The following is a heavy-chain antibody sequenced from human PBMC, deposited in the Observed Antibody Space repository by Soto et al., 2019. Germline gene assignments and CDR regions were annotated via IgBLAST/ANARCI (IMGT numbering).Heavy chain of an antibody. V-gene: IGHV3-48*02. CDR2: ISSSSTI. J-gene: IGHJ4*02. D-gene: IGHD5-12*01. Sequence: GGSLRLSCAASGFTFSSYSMNWVRQAPGKGLEWVSYISSSSTIYYADSVKGRFTISRDNAKNSLYLQMNSLRDEDTAVYYCAPGRGYSGYDFGYWGQGTLVTVSS. CDR3: APGRGYSGYDFGY. CDR1: GFTFSSYS.